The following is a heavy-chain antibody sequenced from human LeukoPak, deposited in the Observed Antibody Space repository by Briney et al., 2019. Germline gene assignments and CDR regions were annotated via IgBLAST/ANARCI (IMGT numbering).Heavy chain of an antibody. V-gene: IGHV3-21*01. J-gene: IGHJ4*02. CDR2: ISSSSTYM. CDR3: ARDRRYYDFWSGYSDY. Sequence: GGSLRLSCAASGFTFSSYSMNWVRQAPGKGLEWVSSISSSSTYMYYADSVKGRFTISRDNAKNSLYLQMNSLRAEDTAVCYCARDRRYYDFWSGYSDYWGQGTRVTVSS. CDR1: GFTFSSYS. D-gene: IGHD3-3*01.